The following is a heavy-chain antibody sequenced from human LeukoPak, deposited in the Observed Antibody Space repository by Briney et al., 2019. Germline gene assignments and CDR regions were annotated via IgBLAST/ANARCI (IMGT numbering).Heavy chain of an antibody. CDR3: ARSYYDSSGYQEATF. CDR1: GFTFSNYG. J-gene: IGHJ4*02. D-gene: IGHD3-22*01. CDR2: IWYDGGYK. V-gene: IGHV3-33*01. Sequence: GTSLRLSCAASGFTFSNYGMHWVRQAPGKGLEWVAGIWYDGGYKYYADSVKGRFTISRDNSKNTLFLQMDSLRAEDTAVYYCARSYYDSSGYQEATFWGQGTLVTVSS.